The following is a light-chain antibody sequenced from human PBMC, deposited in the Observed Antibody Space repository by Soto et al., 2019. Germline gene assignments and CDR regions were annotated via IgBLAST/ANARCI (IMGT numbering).Light chain of an antibody. J-gene: IGLJ1*01. CDR1: SSDVGGYKY. CDR2: EVS. CDR3: SSYTSRSTDV. Sequence: QSALTQPASVSGSPGQSITISYTGTSSDVGGYKYVSWYQQHPGKAPKLMIYEVSRRPSGVSNRLSGSKSGNTASLTISGLQAEDEADYYCSSYTSRSTDVFGTGTKLTVL. V-gene: IGLV2-14*01.